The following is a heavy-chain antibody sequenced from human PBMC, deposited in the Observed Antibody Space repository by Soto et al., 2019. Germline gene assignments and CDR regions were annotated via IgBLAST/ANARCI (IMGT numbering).Heavy chain of an antibody. J-gene: IGHJ6*02. Sequence: SETLSLTWAVYGGSFSCYYWSWIRQPPGKGLEWIGEINHSGSTRYNPSLKSRVTISVGTSKNHFCLKLSTVTAADTAVYYGARGRNVLRFLEWVSTKYYYYGMDVWGQGTTVTV. CDR2: INHSGST. D-gene: IGHD3-3*01. CDR3: ARGRNVLRFLEWVSTKYYYYGMDV. V-gene: IGHV4-34*01. CDR1: GGSFSCYY.